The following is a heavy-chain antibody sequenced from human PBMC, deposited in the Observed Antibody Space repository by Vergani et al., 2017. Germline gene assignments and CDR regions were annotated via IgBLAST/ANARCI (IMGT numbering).Heavy chain of an antibody. Sequence: LQLVESGGGVVQPGRSLRLPCAASGFTFNQYGMHWVRQAPGKGLEWVAVTWYDGNNKQYADSVKGRFTISRDNSKSTMYLQMNSLSDEDTGVYYCAKSGFTHLDYWGQGTLVTVSS. J-gene: IGHJ4*02. CDR1: GFTFNQYG. D-gene: IGHD3-10*01. CDR2: TWYDGNNK. V-gene: IGHV3-33*06. CDR3: AKSGFTHLDY.